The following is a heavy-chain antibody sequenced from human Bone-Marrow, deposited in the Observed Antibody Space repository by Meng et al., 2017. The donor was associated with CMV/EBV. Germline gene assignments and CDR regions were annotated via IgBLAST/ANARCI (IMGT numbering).Heavy chain of an antibody. CDR2: IDSSSSTI. Sequence: GESLKISCAASGFTFSDYYMSWIRQAPGKGLEWLSYIDSSSSTIYYTDSVKGRFTISRDNAKNSLYLQMNSLRAEDTAVYYCAKNVGATTDDAFDIWGQGTMVTV. J-gene: IGHJ3*02. D-gene: IGHD1-26*01. CDR3: AKNVGATTDDAFDI. CDR1: GFTFSDYY. V-gene: IGHV3-11*01.